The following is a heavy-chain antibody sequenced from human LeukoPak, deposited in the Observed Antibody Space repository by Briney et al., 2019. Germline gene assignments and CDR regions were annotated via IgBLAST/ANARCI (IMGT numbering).Heavy chain of an antibody. CDR1: GYSFTSYW. V-gene: IGHV5-51*01. CDR3: ARLLIAAAGGFDY. J-gene: IGHJ4*02. Sequence: ESLKISCKVSGYSFTSYWIGWVRQMPGKGLEWMGIIYPGDSDTRYSPSFQGQVTISADKSISTAYLQWSSLKASDTAMCYCARLLIAAAGGFDYWGQGTLVTVSS. D-gene: IGHD6-13*01. CDR2: IYPGDSDT.